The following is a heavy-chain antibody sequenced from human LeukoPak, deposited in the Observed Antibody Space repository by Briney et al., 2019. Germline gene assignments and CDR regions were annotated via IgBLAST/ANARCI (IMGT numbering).Heavy chain of an antibody. CDR2: IIPIFGTA. CDR3: ARVRKAAQRSYYWYFDL. J-gene: IGHJ2*01. CDR1: GGTFSSYA. Sequence: SVKVSCKASGGTFSSYAISWVRQAPGQGLEWMGGIIPIFGTANYAQKFQGRVTITADESTSTAYMELSSLRSEDTAVYYCARVRKAAQRSYYWYFDLWGGGTLVTVSS. D-gene: IGHD6-13*01. V-gene: IGHV1-69*01.